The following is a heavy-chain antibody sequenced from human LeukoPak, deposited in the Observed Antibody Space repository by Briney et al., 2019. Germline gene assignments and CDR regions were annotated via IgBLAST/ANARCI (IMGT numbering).Heavy chain of an antibody. CDR1: GVSFSNYA. J-gene: IGHJ4*02. Sequence: GGSLRLSCAASGVSFSNYAMNWVRQAPGKGLEWVSAISHTGDSTYYAESVKGRFSISRDNSKNTLFLQMNSLRDEDTAVYFCAKNPGDNSVDYWGQGTLVTVSS. V-gene: IGHV3-23*01. CDR2: ISHTGDST. CDR3: AKNPGDNSVDY. D-gene: IGHD2-21*01.